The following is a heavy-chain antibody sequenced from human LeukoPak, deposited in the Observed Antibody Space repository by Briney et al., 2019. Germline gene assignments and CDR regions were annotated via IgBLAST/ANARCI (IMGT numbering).Heavy chain of an antibody. D-gene: IGHD2-2*01. Sequence: ASVKVSCKASGYAFRNYGISWVRQAPRQGPELMGWISPYSGNTDYAQRLQGRVILTTETSTTTAFMELRSLRSDDTAVYYCARTSGVSVVGSPYYFDFWGQGTLVTVSS. J-gene: IGHJ4*02. CDR2: ISPYSGNT. CDR3: ARTSGVSVVGSPYYFDF. V-gene: IGHV1-18*01. CDR1: GYAFRNYG.